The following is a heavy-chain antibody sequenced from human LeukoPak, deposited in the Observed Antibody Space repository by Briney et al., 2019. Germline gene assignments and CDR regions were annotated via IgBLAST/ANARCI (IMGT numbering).Heavy chain of an antibody. J-gene: IGHJ4*02. CDR1: GFTFSSYA. CDR2: ISYDGSNK. D-gene: IGHD6-6*01. Sequence: GGSLRLSCPASGFTFSSYAMHWVRQAPGKGLEWVAVISYDGSNKYYADSVKGRFTISRDNSKNTLYLQMNSLRSDDTAVYYCARYEYLEQEYSRSSGGYWGQGTLVTVSS. CDR3: ARYEYLEQEYSRSSGGY. V-gene: IGHV3-30-3*01.